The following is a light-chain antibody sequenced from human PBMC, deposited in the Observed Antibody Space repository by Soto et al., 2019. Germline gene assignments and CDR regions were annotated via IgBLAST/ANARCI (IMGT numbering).Light chain of an antibody. CDR1: QSISSF. Sequence: EIVLTQSPATLSLSPGERATLSCRASQSISSFLAWYQQKRGQAPRLLIYDASNRATGIPARFSGSGSGTDFTLTISSLETEDFAVHYCQQRSSWPLTFGGGTKVEIK. J-gene: IGKJ4*01. V-gene: IGKV3-11*01. CDR3: QQRSSWPLT. CDR2: DAS.